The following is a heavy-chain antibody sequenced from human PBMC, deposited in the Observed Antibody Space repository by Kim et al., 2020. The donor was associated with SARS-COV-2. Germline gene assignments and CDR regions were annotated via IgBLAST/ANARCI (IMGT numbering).Heavy chain of an antibody. CDR3: ARDNMGADY. CDR2: ISYTGSA. V-gene: IGHV4-59*13. D-gene: IGHD1-26*01. Sequence: SETLSLTCTVSGGSISPYSWNWIRLSPEKGLEWIGFISYTGSATYNPSLQSRVTMSVDTSKNQFSLKLNSVTTTDTGVYYCARDNMGADYWGQGTLVTVSS. J-gene: IGHJ4*02. CDR1: GGSISPYS.